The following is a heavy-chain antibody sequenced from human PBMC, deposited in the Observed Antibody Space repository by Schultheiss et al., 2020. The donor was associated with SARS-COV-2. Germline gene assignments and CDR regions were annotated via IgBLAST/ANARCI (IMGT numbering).Heavy chain of an antibody. CDR3: AREKIGFDY. V-gene: IGHV3-23*01. CDR2: ISGSGGST. J-gene: IGHJ4*02. CDR1: GFTFSSYV. Sequence: GSLRLSCAASGFTFSSYVMHWVRQAPGKGLEWVSAISGSGGSTYYADSVKGRFTISRDNSKNSLYLQMNSLRAEDTAVYFCAREKIGFDYWGQGTLVTVSS.